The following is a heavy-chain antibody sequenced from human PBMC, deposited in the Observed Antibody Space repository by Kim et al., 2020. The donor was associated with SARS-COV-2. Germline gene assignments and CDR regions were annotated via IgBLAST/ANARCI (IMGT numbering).Heavy chain of an antibody. Sequence: GGSLRLSCAASGFTVSSNYMSWVRQAPGKGLEWVSVIYSGGSTYYADSVKGRFTISRDNSKNTLYLQMNSLRAEDTAVYYCARQYYDILTATPYYFDYWGQGTLVTVSS. D-gene: IGHD3-9*01. CDR2: IYSGGST. V-gene: IGHV3-53*01. J-gene: IGHJ4*02. CDR1: GFTVSSNY. CDR3: ARQYYDILTATPYYFDY.